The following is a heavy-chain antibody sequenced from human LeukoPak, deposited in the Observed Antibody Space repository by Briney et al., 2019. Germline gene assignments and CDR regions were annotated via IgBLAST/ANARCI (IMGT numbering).Heavy chain of an antibody. D-gene: IGHD3-16*01. CDR3: ARVKLGAGYYYYGMDV. V-gene: IGHV1-2*04. Sequence: ASVKVSCKASGYTFTGYYMHWVRQAPGQGLEWVGWINPNSGGTNYAQKFQGWVTMTRDTSTSTVYMELSSLRSEDTAVYYCARVKLGAGYYYYGMDVWGQGATVTVSS. CDR2: INPNSGGT. J-gene: IGHJ6*02. CDR1: GYTFTGYY.